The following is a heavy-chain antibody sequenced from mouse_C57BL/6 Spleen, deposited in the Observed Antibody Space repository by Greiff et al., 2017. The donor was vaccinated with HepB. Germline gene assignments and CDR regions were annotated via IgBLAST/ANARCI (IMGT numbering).Heavy chain of an antibody. Sequence: QVQLQQSGAELARPGASVKLSCKASGYTFTSYGISWVKQRTGQGLEWIGEIYPRSGNTYYNEKFKGKATLTADKSSRTAYMELRSLTSEDSAVYFRARGASTMITKVFFFAYWGQGTLVTVSA. V-gene: IGHV1-81*01. CDR1: GYTFTSYG. CDR2: IYPRSGNT. J-gene: IGHJ3*01. D-gene: IGHD2-4*01. CDR3: ARGASTMITKVFFFAY.